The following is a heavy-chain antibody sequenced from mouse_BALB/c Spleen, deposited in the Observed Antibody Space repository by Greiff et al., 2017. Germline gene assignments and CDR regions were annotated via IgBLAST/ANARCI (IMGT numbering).Heavy chain of an antibody. D-gene: IGHD1-1*01. J-gene: IGHJ1*01. CDR3: ARSYYGSRYFDV. Sequence: EVMLVESGGGLVKPGGSLKLSCAASGFTFSSYAMSWVRQSPEKRLEWVAEISSGGSYTYCPDTVTGRFTISRDNAKNTLYLEMSSLRSEDTAMYYCARSYYGSRYFDVWGAGTTVTVSA. V-gene: IGHV5-9-4*01. CDR2: ISSGGSYT. CDR1: GFTFSSYA.